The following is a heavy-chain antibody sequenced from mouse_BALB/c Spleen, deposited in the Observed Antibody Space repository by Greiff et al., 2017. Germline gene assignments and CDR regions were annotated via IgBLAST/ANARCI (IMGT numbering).Heavy chain of an antibody. V-gene: IGHV5-12-2*01. CDR1: GFTFSSYT. CDR2: ISNGGGST. Sequence: EVQRVESGGGLVQPGGSLKLSCAASGFTFSSYTMSWVRQTPEKRLEWVAYISNGGGSTYYPDTVKGRFTISRDNAKNTLYLQMSSLKSEDTAMYYCARHDYGYAMDYWGQGTSVTVSS. D-gene: IGHD1-1*01. CDR3: ARHDYGYAMDY. J-gene: IGHJ4*01.